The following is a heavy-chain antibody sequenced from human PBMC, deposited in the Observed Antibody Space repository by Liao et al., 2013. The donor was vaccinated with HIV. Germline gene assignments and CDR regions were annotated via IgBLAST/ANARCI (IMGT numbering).Heavy chain of an antibody. CDR2: IHPTGNT. Sequence: QVQLQESGPGLVKPSQTLSLTCTVSGGSISHYYWSWLRQSAGKGLEWIGRIHPTGNTNYNPSLRSRVSISVDSSTNRFSLLLTSVTAADTAFYYCARGDTMVRGVSLYHWGQGTLVTVSS. J-gene: IGHJ5*02. CDR1: GGSISHYY. D-gene: IGHD3-10*01. CDR3: ARGDTMVRGVSLYH. V-gene: IGHV4-4*07.